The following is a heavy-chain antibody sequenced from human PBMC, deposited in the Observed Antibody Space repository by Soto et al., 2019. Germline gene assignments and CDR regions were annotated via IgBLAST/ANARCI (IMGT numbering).Heavy chain of an antibody. J-gene: IGHJ5*02. V-gene: IGHV4-31*03. D-gene: IGHD4-4*01. CDR3: AREYRNYVYWFDP. Sequence: PSETLSLTCTVSGGSISSGGYYWSWIRQHPGKGLEWIGYIYYSGSTYYNPSLKSRVTISVDTSKNQFSLKLSSVTAADTAVYYCAREYRNYVYWFDPWGQGTLVTVSS. CDR1: GGSISSGGYY. CDR2: IYYSGST.